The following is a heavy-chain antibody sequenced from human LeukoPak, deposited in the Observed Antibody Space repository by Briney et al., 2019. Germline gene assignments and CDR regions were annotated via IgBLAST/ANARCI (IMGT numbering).Heavy chain of an antibody. CDR3: ARRPFDAFDI. V-gene: IGHV4-59*08. CDR1: GGSISSYY. CDR2: IYYSGST. Sequence: SETLSLTCTVSGGSISSYYWSWIRQPPGKGLEWIGYIYYSGSTNYNPSLKSRVTISVDTSKNQFSLKLSSATAADTAVYYCARRPFDAFDIWGQGTMVTVSS. J-gene: IGHJ3*02.